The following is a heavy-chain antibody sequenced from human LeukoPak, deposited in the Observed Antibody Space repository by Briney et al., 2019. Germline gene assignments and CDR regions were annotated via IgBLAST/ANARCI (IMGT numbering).Heavy chain of an antibody. J-gene: IGHJ3*01. CDR1: GVSISSSSYY. V-gene: IGHV4-39*07. CDR3: ARYYYNAAAGGNDAFDL. Sequence: SETLSLTCNVSGVSISSSSYYWGWIRQPPGTGLEWIASIYFSRGSCYNPSLQSRVTISVDTSKNQLSLNLSSVTAADTAIYYCARYYYNAAAGGNDAFDLWGQGTKVTVSS. D-gene: IGHD3-10*01. CDR2: IYFSRGS.